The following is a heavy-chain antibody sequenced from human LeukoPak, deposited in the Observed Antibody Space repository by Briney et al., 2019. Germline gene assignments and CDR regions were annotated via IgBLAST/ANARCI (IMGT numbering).Heavy chain of an antibody. Sequence: ASVKVSCKASGYTFTGYYMHWVRQAPGQGLEWMGWINPNSGGTNYAQKFQGWVTMTRDTSISTAYMELSRLRSDDAAVYYCARPFFRGYSSAFDIWGQGTMVSVSS. CDR3: ARPFFRGYSSAFDI. V-gene: IGHV1-2*04. CDR2: INPNSGGT. CDR1: GYTFTGYY. D-gene: IGHD6-13*01. J-gene: IGHJ3*02.